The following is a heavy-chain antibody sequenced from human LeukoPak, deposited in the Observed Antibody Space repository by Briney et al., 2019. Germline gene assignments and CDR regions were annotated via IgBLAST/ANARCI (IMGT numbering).Heavy chain of an antibody. J-gene: IGHJ3*02. CDR1: GFTFSDYS. CDR3: AKDPNGDYVGAFDS. D-gene: IGHD4-17*01. CDR2: INSDGKTT. Sequence: GGSLRLSCAASGFTFSDYSMNWVRQAPGKGLEDLSYINSDGKTTWYADSVKGRFTISRDNSRELLYLQMNSLRVEDTAVYYCAKDPNGDYVGAFDSWGQGTMVTVSS. V-gene: IGHV3-48*01.